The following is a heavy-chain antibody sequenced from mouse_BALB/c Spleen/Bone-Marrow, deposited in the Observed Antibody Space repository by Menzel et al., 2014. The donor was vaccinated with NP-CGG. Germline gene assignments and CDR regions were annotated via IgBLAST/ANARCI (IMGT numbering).Heavy chain of an antibody. CDR1: GFNIKDTY. D-gene: IGHD1-1*01. V-gene: IGHV14-3*02. CDR3: ASYYYGSSLFAY. CDR2: IDPANGNT. Sequence: EVQLQQSEAELVKPGASVKLSCTASGFNIKDTYMHWVKQRPEQGLEWIGRIDPANGNTKYDPKFQGKATITADTSSNTAYLQLSSLTSEDTAVYYCASYYYGSSLFAYWGQGTLVTVSA. J-gene: IGHJ3*01.